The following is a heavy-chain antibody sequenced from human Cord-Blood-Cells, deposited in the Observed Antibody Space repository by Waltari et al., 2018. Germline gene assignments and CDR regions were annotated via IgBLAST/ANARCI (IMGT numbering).Heavy chain of an antibody. J-gene: IGHJ6*02. CDR1: GYSISSGYY. CDR3: ARLDDYGDYYYYGMDV. V-gene: IGHV4-38-2*01. D-gene: IGHD4-17*01. Sequence: QVQLQESGPGLVKPSETLSLTCAVSGYSISSGYYWGWIRQPPGKGLEWSGSIYHSGSTYYNPSLKSRVTISVDTSKNQFSLKLSSVTAADTAVYYCARLDDYGDYYYYGMDVWGQGTTVTVSS. CDR2: IYHSGST.